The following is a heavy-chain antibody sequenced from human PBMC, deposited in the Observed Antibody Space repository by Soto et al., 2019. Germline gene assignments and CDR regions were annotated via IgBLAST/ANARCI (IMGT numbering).Heavy chain of an antibody. CDR2: IIPIFGTA. D-gene: IGHD3-22*01. V-gene: IGHV1-69*13. CDR1: GGTFSSYS. Sequence: SVKVSCKASGGTFSSYSISWVRQAPGQGLEWMGGIIPIFGTANYAQKFQGRVTITADESTSTAYMELSSLRSEDTAVYYCARDIMNYYDSSGYVGYFDYWGQGTLVTVSS. J-gene: IGHJ4*02. CDR3: ARDIMNYYDSSGYVGYFDY.